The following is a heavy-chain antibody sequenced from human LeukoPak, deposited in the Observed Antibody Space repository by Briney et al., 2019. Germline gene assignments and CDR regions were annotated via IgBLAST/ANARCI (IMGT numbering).Heavy chain of an antibody. D-gene: IGHD6-13*01. CDR2: IIPILGIA. Sequence: ASVKVSCKASGGTFSSYAISWVRQAPGQGLEWMERIIPILGIANYAQKFQGRVTITADKSTSTAYMELSSLRSEDTAVYYCARDSPNRGIAAAGTSFGYWGQGTLVTVSS. V-gene: IGHV1-69*04. CDR1: GGTFSSYA. CDR3: ARDSPNRGIAAAGTSFGY. J-gene: IGHJ4*02.